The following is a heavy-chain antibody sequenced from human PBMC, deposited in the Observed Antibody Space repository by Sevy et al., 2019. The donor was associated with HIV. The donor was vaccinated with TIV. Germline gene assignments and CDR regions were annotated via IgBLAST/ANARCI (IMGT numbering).Heavy chain of an antibody. CDR3: AKDQLAVVVVPAAIEVV. J-gene: IGHJ6*04. D-gene: IGHD2-2*02. Sequence: GGSLRLSCAASGFTFSSYAMSWVRQAPGKGLEWVSAISGSGGSTYYADSVKGRFTISRDNSKHTLYLQMNSLRAEDTAVYYCAKDQLAVVVVPAAIEVVWGKGTTVTLSS. CDR2: ISGSGGST. V-gene: IGHV3-23*01. CDR1: GFTFSSYA.